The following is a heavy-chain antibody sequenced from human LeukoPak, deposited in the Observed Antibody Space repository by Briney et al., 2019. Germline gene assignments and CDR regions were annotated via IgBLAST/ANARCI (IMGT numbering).Heavy chain of an antibody. V-gene: IGHV4-39*07. CDR2: INHSGST. D-gene: IGHD5-24*01. CDR1: GGSISSSSYY. CDR3: ARGQRWLQWRSSRYFDY. J-gene: IGHJ4*02. Sequence: PSETLSLTCTVSGGSISSSSYYWGWIRQPPGKGLEWIGEINHSGSTNYNPSLKSRVTISVDTSKNQFSLKLSSVTAADTAVYYCARGQRWLQWRSSRYFDYWGQGTLVTVSS.